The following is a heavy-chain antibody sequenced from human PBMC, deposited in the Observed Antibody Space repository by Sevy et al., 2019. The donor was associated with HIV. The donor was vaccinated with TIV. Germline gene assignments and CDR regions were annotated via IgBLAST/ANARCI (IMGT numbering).Heavy chain of an antibody. J-gene: IGHJ4*02. D-gene: IGHD3-22*01. V-gene: IGHV3-23*01. CDR2: ITGSGGST. CDR1: GFTFSRNA. Sequence: GGSLRLSCAASGFTFSRNAMSWVRQAPGKGLEWASGITGSGGSTYYADSVKGRFTISRDNSKNTLYLQMNSLRAEDTAVYYCAKGGSTSGYYLNYFAYWGQGTLVTVSS. CDR3: AKGGSTSGYYLNYFAY.